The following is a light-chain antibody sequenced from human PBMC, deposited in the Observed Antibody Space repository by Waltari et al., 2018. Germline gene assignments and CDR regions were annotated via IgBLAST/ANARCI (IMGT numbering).Light chain of an antibody. CDR1: SSDVGGYNS. CDR3: SSHAGSNNLV. J-gene: IGLJ2*01. V-gene: IGLV2-8*01. Sequence: QSALTQPPSASGSPGQSVTISCTGTSSDVGGYNSVSWYPQHPGQAPNLMIYEAGKRPSGVPGRLSASKSGNPASLTVSGLQAEDEADYYCSSHAGSNNLVFGGGTKLTVL. CDR2: EAG.